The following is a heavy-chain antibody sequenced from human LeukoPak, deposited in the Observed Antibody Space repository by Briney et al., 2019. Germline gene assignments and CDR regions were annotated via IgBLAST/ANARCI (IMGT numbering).Heavy chain of an antibody. J-gene: IGHJ3*02. V-gene: IGHV3-48*03. CDR2: ISSSGSTI. CDR1: GFTFSSYE. CDR3: AKAKDDAFDI. Sequence: GGSLRLSCAASGFTFSSYEMNWVRQAPGKGLEWVSYISSSGSTIYYADSVKGRFTISRDNAKNSLYLQMNSLRAEGTAVYYCAKAKDDAFDIWGQGTMVTVSS.